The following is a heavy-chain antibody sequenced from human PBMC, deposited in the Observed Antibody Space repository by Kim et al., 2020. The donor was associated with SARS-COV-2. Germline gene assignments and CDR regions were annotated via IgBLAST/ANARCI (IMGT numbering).Heavy chain of an antibody. CDR3: ARDWGPGIAVAGHYFDY. J-gene: IGHJ4*02. CDR1: GYTFTSYA. D-gene: IGHD6-19*01. Sequence: ASVKVSCKASGYTFTSYAMHWVRQAPGQRLEWMGWINAGNGNTKYSQKFQGRVTITRDTSASTAYMELSSLRSEDTAVYYCARDWGPGIAVAGHYFDYWGQGTLVSVSS. CDR2: INAGNGNT. V-gene: IGHV1-3*01.